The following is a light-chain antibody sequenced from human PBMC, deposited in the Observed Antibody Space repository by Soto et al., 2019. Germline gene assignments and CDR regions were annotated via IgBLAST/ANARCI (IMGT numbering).Light chain of an antibody. CDR2: EGN. V-gene: IGLV2-23*01. J-gene: IGLJ2*01. CDR1: SSDVGSYDL. CDR3: CSYARATTVV. Sequence: QSALTQPASVSGSPGQSITISCTGTSSDVGSYDLVSWYQQHPGKAPKLMIYEGNKRPSGVSNRFSGSKSGNTASLTISGLQAEDEADYYCCSYARATTVVFGGGTKVTVL.